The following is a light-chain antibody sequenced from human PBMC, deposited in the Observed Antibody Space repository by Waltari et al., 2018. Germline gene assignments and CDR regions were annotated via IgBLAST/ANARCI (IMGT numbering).Light chain of an antibody. CDR2: RHN. CDR3: AAWDDSLSGWV. CDR1: SSHIGIHY. Sequence: QSVLTQQPSASGTAGQTVIISCSGSSSHIGIHYVYWDQQCPGTAPKPLIYRHNQRPSGVPDRFSGSKSGTSASLAISGLRSEDGADYYCAAWDDSLSGWVFGGGTKLTVL. J-gene: IGLJ3*02. V-gene: IGLV1-47*01.